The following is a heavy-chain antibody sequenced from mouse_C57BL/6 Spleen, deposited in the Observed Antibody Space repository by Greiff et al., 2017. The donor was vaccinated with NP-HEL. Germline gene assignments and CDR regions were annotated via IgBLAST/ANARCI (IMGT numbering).Heavy chain of an antibody. D-gene: IGHD2-4*01. Sequence: QVQLQQSGAELVKPGASVKISCKASGYAFSSYWMNWVKQRPGKGLEWIGQIYPGDGDTNYNGKFKGKATLTADKSSSTAYMQLSSLTSEDSAVYFCARAYDYGPNWYFDVWGTGTTGTGSS. CDR3: ARAYDYGPNWYFDV. CDR2: IYPGDGDT. J-gene: IGHJ1*03. CDR1: GYAFSSYW. V-gene: IGHV1-80*01.